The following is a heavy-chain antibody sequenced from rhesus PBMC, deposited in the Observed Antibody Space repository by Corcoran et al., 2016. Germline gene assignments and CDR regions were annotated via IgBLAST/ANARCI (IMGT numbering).Heavy chain of an antibody. CDR3: ARDWYSGSWSPYYFDY. Sequence: QVQLQESGPAVVKPSETLSLTCAVSGGSISSSNWWSWIRQSPGKGLEWIGGIFVSGRSTENNPSLKSRLTNSKDTSKNQFSLKLSSVTAADTAVYYCARDWYSGSWSPYYFDYWGQGVLVTVSS. J-gene: IGHJ4*01. D-gene: IGHD6-25*01. CDR2: IFVSGRST. CDR1: GGSISSSNW. V-gene: IGHV4-93*01.